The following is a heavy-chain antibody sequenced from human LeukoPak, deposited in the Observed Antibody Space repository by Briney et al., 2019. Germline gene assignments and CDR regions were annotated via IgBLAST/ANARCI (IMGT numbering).Heavy chain of an antibody. D-gene: IGHD6-6*01. J-gene: IGHJ4*02. V-gene: IGHV3-21*01. CDR1: AFTFSSYS. CDR2: IDSSTSHI. Sequence: GGSLRLSCEASAFTFSSYSMSWVRQAPGKGLEWVSSIDSSTSHIYYADSVKGRFTISRDNAKNSLYLQVSSLRAEDTAVYYCAREGGPIAALDYWGQGTLVTVSS. CDR3: AREGGPIAALDY.